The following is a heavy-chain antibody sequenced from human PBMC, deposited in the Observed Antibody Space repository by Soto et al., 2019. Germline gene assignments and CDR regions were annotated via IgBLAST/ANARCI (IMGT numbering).Heavy chain of an antibody. Sequence: QVQLVESGGGVVQPGRSLRLSCAASGFTFSSYGMHWVRQAPGKGLEWVAVIWYDGSNKYYADSVKGRFTISRDNSKNTLYLQMNSLRAEDTAVYYCARGVGIAKGPGAFDIWGQGTMVTVSS. CDR2: IWYDGSNK. CDR1: GFTFSSYG. V-gene: IGHV3-33*01. D-gene: IGHD6-13*01. CDR3: ARGVGIAKGPGAFDI. J-gene: IGHJ3*02.